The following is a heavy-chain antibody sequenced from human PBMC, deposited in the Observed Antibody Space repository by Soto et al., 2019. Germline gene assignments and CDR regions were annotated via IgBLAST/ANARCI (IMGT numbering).Heavy chain of an antibody. D-gene: IGHD3-3*01. CDR1: GGSISSGDYY. V-gene: IGHV4-30-4*01. Sequence: PSETLSLTCTVSGGSISSGDYYWSWIRQPPGKGLEWIGYIYYSGSTYYNPSLKSRVTISVDTSKNQFSLKLSSVTAADTAVYYCASTTFGVVSLDYWGQGTLVTVSS. CDR3: ASTTFGVVSLDY. CDR2: IYYSGST. J-gene: IGHJ4*02.